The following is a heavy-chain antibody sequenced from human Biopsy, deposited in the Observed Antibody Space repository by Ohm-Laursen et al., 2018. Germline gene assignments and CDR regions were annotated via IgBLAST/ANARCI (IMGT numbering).Heavy chain of an antibody. CDR2: INHSGHT. CDR3: ARDRIAYCTATSCDNFGLDV. V-gene: IGHV4-59*01. Sequence: SDTLSLTCTVSSASINLYYWGWIRQSPGKGLEWIGYINHSGHTNYNPSLKSRLTMSVDTSKNQFSLKLTSVTAAGTAVYYCARDRIAYCTATSCDNFGLDVWGQGTTVTVSS. J-gene: IGHJ6*02. CDR1: SASINLYY. D-gene: IGHD2-8*02.